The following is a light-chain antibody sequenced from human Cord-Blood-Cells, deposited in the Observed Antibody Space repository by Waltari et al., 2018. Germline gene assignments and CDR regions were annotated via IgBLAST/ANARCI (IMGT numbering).Light chain of an antibody. CDR2: WAS. CDR3: QQYYSTPLT. V-gene: IGKV4-1*01. J-gene: IGKJ4*01. Sequence: DIVLTQSPDSLAVSLGERATINCKSSQRVFYSSNNENYLAWYQPKPGQPPKLLIYWASTRESGVPDRFSGSGSGTDFTLTISSLQAEDVAVYYCQQYYSTPLTFGGGTKVEIK. CDR1: QRVFYSSNNENY.